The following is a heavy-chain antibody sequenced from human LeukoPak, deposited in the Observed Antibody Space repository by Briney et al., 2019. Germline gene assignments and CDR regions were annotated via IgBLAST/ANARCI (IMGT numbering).Heavy chain of an antibody. CDR2: INWNGGST. Sequence: GGSLRLSCAASGFTFDDYGMSWVRQAPGKGLEWVSGINWNGGSTGYADSVKGRFTISRDNAKNSLYLQMNSLRAEDTALCYCARDREEQWLARWFDPWGQGTLVTVSS. J-gene: IGHJ5*02. CDR3: ARDREEQWLARWFDP. V-gene: IGHV3-20*04. CDR1: GFTFDDYG. D-gene: IGHD6-19*01.